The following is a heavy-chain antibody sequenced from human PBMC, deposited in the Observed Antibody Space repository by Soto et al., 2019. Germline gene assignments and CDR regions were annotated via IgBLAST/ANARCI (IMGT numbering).Heavy chain of an antibody. Sequence: SETLSLTCTVSGGSIRSGGYYWSWIRQHPGKGLEWIGYIYYSGSTYYNPSLKSRVTISVDTSKNQFSLKLSSVTAADTAVYYCARHDPLSIAAAGTFDYWGQGTLVTVSS. CDR2: IYYSGST. V-gene: IGHV4-31*03. CDR3: ARHDPLSIAAAGTFDY. CDR1: GGSIRSGGYY. J-gene: IGHJ4*02. D-gene: IGHD6-13*01.